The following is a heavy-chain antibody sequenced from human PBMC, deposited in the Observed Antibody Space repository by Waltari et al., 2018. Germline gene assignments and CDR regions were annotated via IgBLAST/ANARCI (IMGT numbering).Heavy chain of an antibody. CDR2: INAGKGNT. Sequence: QVQLVQSGAEVKKPGASVKVSCKASGYTFTSYAMHWVRQAPGQRLEWMGWINAGKGNTKYSQKFQGRGPITRDTAASTAYMELSSLRSEDTAVYYGARVEGAAGLDIWGQGTMVTVSS. J-gene: IGHJ3*02. V-gene: IGHV1-3*01. CDR1: GYTFTSYA. CDR3: ARVEGAAGLDI. D-gene: IGHD3-16*01.